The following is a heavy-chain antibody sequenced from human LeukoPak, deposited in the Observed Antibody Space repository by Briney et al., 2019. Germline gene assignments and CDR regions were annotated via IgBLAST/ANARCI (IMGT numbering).Heavy chain of an antibody. CDR2: ISGSGETT. D-gene: IGHD3-3*01. J-gene: IGHJ4*02. Sequence: PGGSLRLSCAASGFTFSSYAMSWVRQAPAEGLEWVATISGSGETTHYADSVKGRFTISRDNSKNALYLQMSSLRAEDTAVYFCAKARFLVGVVMMPWGQGTQVTVSS. CDR1: GFTFSSYA. CDR3: AKARFLVGVVMMP. V-gene: IGHV3-23*01.